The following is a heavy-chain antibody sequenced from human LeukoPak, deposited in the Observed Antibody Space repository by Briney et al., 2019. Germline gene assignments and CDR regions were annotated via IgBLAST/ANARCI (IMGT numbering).Heavy chain of an antibody. D-gene: IGHD6-25*01. J-gene: IGHJ4*02. Sequence: PGGSLRLSCAASGFTFSRYLLHWVRQAPAKGLVWVSRTSSVGSSTNYAGSVQGRFNLSRDNAKNTLYQQMNSLRAEDTAVYYCARVIRSGWEGELSVWGEGTLVTVSS. V-gene: IGHV3-74*01. CDR2: TSSVGSST. CDR3: ARVIRSGWEGELSV. CDR1: GFTFSRYL.